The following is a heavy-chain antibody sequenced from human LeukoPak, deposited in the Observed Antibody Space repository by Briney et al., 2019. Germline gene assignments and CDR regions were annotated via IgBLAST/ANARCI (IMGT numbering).Heavy chain of an antibody. J-gene: IGHJ3*02. D-gene: IGHD3-22*01. CDR2: INPDSGGT. CDR3: ATYEPTNNYDRSGYGNAFDI. CDR1: GYTFTGYS. V-gene: IGHV1-2*02. Sequence: ASVKVSCKTSGYTFTGYSMHWVRQAPGQGLEWMGWINPDSGGTSYAQKFQGRVTMTRDTSIRTAYMELSRLRSDDTAVYYCATYEPTNNYDRSGYGNAFDIWGQGTMVTVSS.